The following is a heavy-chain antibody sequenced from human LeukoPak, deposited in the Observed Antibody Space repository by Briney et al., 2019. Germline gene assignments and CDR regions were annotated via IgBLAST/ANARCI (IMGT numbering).Heavy chain of an antibody. V-gene: IGHV3-30*18. CDR1: GFTFSSYG. J-gene: IGHJ4*02. CDR2: ISYDGSNK. Sequence: GGSLTLSCAASGFTFSSYGMHWVRQAPGKGLEWVAVISYDGSNKYYADSVKGRFTISRDNSKNTLYLQMNSLRAEDTAVYYCAKDLAPLYYYDSSGPLDYWGQGTLVTVSS. CDR3: AKDLAPLYYYDSSGPLDY. D-gene: IGHD3-22*01.